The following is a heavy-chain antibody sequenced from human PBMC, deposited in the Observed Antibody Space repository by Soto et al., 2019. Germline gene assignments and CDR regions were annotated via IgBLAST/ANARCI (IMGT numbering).Heavy chain of an antibody. CDR1: VGSMSEYF. CDR2: IYYLGST. CDR3: ARDGYDGSGSPYPAY. Sequence: SETLSLTCSVSVGSMSEYFWGWIRQSPGKGLEWIGYIYYLGSTDYNPSLKSRVTISVDTSKRQFSLRLTSVTAADTAVYYCARDGYDGSGSPYPAYWGPGTQVTVS. D-gene: IGHD3-10*01. J-gene: IGHJ4*02. V-gene: IGHV4-59*01.